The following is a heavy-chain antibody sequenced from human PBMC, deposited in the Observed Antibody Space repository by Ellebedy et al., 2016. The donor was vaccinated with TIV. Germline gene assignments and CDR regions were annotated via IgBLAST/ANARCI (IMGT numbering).Heavy chain of an antibody. CDR2: IWYDGSNE. D-gene: IGHD3-9*01. Sequence: PGGSLRLSCAASGFTFDRYGMHWVRQAPGKGLEWVAVIWYDGSNEYYGDSVKGRFTVSRDNSRNTVSLHMSRLRAEDTAVYFCVALNTDNLTRYFSNYWGQGTQVTVSS. CDR3: VALNTDNLTRYFSNY. CDR1: GFTFDRYG. V-gene: IGHV3-33*01. J-gene: IGHJ4*02.